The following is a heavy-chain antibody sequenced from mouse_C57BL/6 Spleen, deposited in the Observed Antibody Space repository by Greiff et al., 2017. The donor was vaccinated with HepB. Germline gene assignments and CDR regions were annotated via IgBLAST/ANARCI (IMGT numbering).Heavy chain of an antibody. V-gene: IGHV1-55*01. D-gene: IGHD2-12*01. CDR1: GYTFTSYW. J-gene: IGHJ1*03. CDR2: IYPGSGST. CDR3: ARISVYDGYFDV. Sequence: QVQLKQPGAELVKPGASVKMSCKASGYTFTSYWITWVKQRPGQGLEWIGDIYPGSGSTNYNEKFKSKATLTVDTSSSTAYMQLSSLTSEDSAVYYCARISVYDGYFDVWGTGTTVTVSS.